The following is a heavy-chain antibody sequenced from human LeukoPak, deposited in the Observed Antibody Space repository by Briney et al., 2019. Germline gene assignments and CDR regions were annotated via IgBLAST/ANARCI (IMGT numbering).Heavy chain of an antibody. V-gene: IGHV1-69*04. CDR1: GGTFTSYA. CDR2: IIPILGIA. D-gene: IGHD3-10*01. J-gene: IGHJ4*02. Sequence: ASVKVSCKASGGTFTSYAISWVRQAPGQGLEWMGRIIPILGIANYAQKFQGRVTITADKSTSTAYVELSSLRSEDTAVYYCARDSEITMVRGVTNNADYWGQGTLVTVSS. CDR3: ARDSEITMVRGVTNNADY.